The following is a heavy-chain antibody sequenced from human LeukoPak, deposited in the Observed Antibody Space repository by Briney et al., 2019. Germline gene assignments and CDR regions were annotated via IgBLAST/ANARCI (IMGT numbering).Heavy chain of an antibody. CDR2: ISWNSGSI. V-gene: IGHV3-9*01. J-gene: IGHJ4*02. D-gene: IGHD5-24*01. Sequence: GGSLRLSCAASGFTFDDYAMPWVRQAPGKGLEWVSGISWNSGSIGYADSVKGRFTISRDNAKNSLYLQMNSLRAEDTALYYCAKDVRRDGYNFDYWGQGTLVTVSS. CDR3: AKDVRRDGYNFDY. CDR1: GFTFDDYA.